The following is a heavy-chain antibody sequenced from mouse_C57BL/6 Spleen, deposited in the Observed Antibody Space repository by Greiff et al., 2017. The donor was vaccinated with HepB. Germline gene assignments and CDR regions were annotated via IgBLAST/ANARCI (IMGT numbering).Heavy chain of an antibody. D-gene: IGHD1-1*01. CDR1: GFTFADYH. V-gene: IGHV7-4*01. J-gene: IGHJ3*01. CDR2: IRSKANGYTT. CDR3: VKAVSCGNSYTWFAY. Sequence: EVMLVESGGGLVQPGASLRLSCAASGFTFADYHMSWVRQPPGKAPEWLALIRSKANGYTTEYTASVKGRFTISRDDYQNILYLQMNTLRAEDSATYYCVKAVSCGNSYTWFAYWGQGTLVTVSA.